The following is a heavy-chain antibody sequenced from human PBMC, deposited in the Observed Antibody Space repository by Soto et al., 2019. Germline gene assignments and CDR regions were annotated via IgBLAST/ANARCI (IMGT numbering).Heavy chain of an antibody. V-gene: IGHV4-59*01. J-gene: IGHJ6*02. CDR2: IYNSGST. Sequence: PSETLSLTCTVSGGSISSYCWGWIRRPPGKGLEWIGYIYNSGSTHSNPSLQSRVTISVDTSKNQFSLKLSSVTAADTGIYYCARARITMVREVIKYNMDVWGQGTTVTVSS. D-gene: IGHD3-10*01. CDR1: GGSISSYC. CDR3: ARARITMVREVIKYNMDV.